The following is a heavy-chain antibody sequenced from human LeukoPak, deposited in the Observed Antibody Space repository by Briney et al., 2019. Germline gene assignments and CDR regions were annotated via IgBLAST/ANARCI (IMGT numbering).Heavy chain of an antibody. CDR1: GYTFTSYG. CDR2: ISAYNGNT. CDR3: ARVGNSYYYDSSGYYYFDY. V-gene: IGHV1-18*01. Sequence: ASVKVSCKASGYTFTSYGISWVRQAPGQGLEWMGWISAYNGNTNYAQKLQGRVTMTTDTSTSTAYMELRSLRSDDTAVYYCARVGNSYYYDSSGYYYFDYWGQGTLVTVSS. J-gene: IGHJ4*02. D-gene: IGHD3-22*01.